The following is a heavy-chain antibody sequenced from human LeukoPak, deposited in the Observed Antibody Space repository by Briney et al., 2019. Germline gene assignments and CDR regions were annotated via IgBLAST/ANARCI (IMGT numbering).Heavy chain of an antibody. CDR3: AILLRSGSYMASNWFDP. J-gene: IGHJ5*02. D-gene: IGHD3-10*01. CDR1: GYTFTGNY. V-gene: IGHV1-2*02. CDR2: INPNSGGT. Sequence: GASVKVSCKASGYTFTGNYMHWVRQAPGQGLEWMGWINPNSGGTNYAQKFQGRVTMTRDTSISTAYMELSRLRYDDTAVYYCAILLRSGSYMASNWFDPWGQGTLVTVSS.